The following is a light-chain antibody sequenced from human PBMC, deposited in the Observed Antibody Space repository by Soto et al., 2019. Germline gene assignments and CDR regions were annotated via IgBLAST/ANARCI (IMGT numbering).Light chain of an antibody. V-gene: IGKV1-5*03. Sequence: DIQMTQSPSTLSASVGDRVTITCRASQSVSRWLAWYQQKPGKAPKLLIYKASSLESGVPSRFSGNGSGTDFALTINNVQPEDCATYYCQQYNSYWTFGLGTKVDIK. CDR3: QQYNSYWT. CDR2: KAS. J-gene: IGKJ1*01. CDR1: QSVSRW.